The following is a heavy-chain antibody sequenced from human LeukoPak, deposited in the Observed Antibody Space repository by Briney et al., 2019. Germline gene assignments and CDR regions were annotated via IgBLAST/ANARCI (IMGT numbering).Heavy chain of an antibody. J-gene: IGHJ4*02. D-gene: IGHD5-12*01. CDR3: ARDPSNSGYDYLYYFDY. CDR2: FNPIFGTA. Sequence: SVKVSCKSSGGTFSSYAISWVRQAPGQGLEWMGGFNPIFGTANYAQKFQGRVTITADESTSTAYMELSSLRSEDTAVYYCARDPSNSGYDYLYYFDYWGQGTLVTVSS. V-gene: IGHV1-69*01. CDR1: GGTFSSYA.